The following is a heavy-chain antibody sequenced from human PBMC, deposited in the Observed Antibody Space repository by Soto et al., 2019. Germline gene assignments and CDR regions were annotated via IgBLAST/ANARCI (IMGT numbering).Heavy chain of an antibody. CDR1: GGSISSGDYY. D-gene: IGHD3-22*01. CDR2: IYYSGST. V-gene: IGHV4-31*03. Sequence: QVQLQESGPGLVKPSQTLSLTCTVSGGSISSGDYYWSWIRQHPGKGLEWIGYIYYSGSTYYNPSLKSRVTISVDTSKNQFSLKLSSVTAADTAVYYCARGRSLTYYYDSSAYTYFDYWCQGTLVTVSS. CDR3: ARGRSLTYYYDSSAYTYFDY. J-gene: IGHJ4*02.